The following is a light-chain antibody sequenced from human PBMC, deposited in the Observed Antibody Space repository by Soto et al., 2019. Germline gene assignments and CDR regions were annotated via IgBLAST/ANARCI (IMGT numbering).Light chain of an antibody. CDR1: QDISNY. CDR2: DAS. J-gene: IGKJ3*01. CDR3: QQYDNLLMVT. V-gene: IGKV1-33*01. Sequence: DIPMTQSPSSLSASVGDRVTITCQASQDISNYLNWYQQKPGKAPKLLIYDASNLETGVPSRFSGSGSGTDFTFTISSLQPEDIATYYCQQYDNLLMVTFGPGTKVDIK.